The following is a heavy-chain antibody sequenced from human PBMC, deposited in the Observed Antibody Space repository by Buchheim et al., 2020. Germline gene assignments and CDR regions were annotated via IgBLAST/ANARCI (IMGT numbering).Heavy chain of an antibody. D-gene: IGHD2-21*02. Sequence: EVQLVQSGAEVKKPGESLRISCKGSGYSFTSYWISWVRQMPGKGLEWMGRIDPSDSYTNYSPSFQGHVTISADKSINSSFLQWSSLKASDTAMYYCARHGTLAYCGGDCYKRGFDYWGQGTL. J-gene: IGHJ4*02. CDR1: GYSFTSYW. CDR2: IDPSDSYT. V-gene: IGHV5-10-1*03. CDR3: ARHGTLAYCGGDCYKRGFDY.